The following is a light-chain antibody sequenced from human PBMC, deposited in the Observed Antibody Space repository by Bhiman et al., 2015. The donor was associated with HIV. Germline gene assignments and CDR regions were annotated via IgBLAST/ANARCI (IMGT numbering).Light chain of an antibody. CDR3: NSRDSSGNHAVV. J-gene: IGLJ2*01. Sequence: QTVVTQEPSFSVSPGGTVTLTCGLSSGSVSPSSYPSWYQQTPGQAPRTLIYNTNTRSSGVPDRFSGSILGNKAALTITGAQADDESDYYCNSRDSSGNHAVVFGGGTKLTVL. V-gene: IGLV8-61*01. CDR1: SGSVSPSSY. CDR2: NTN.